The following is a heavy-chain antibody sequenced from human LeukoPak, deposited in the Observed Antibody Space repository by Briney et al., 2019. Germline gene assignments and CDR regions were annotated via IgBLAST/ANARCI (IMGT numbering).Heavy chain of an antibody. CDR2: ISSSSSTI. CDR3: ARANDYGDYGPSVYFDY. CDR1: GFTFSSYS. V-gene: IGHV3-48*04. D-gene: IGHD4-17*01. J-gene: IGHJ4*02. Sequence: GGSLRLSCAASGFTFSSYSMNWVRQAPGKGLEWVSYISSSSSTIYYADSVKGRFTISRDNAKNSLYLQMNSLRAEDTAVYYCARANDYGDYGPSVYFDYWGQGTLVTVSS.